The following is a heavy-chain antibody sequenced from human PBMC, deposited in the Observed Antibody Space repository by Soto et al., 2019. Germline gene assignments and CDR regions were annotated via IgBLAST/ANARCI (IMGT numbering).Heavy chain of an antibody. Sequence: GASVKVSCKASGYTFTSYDINWVRQATGQGLEWMGWMNPNSGNTEYAQKFQGRVTMTRNTSISTAYMELSSLRSEDTAVYYCARGAALVATIYFDAFDIWGQGTMVTVS. CDR1: GYTFTSYD. J-gene: IGHJ3*02. CDR2: MNPNSGNT. CDR3: ARGAALVATIYFDAFDI. D-gene: IGHD5-12*01. V-gene: IGHV1-8*01.